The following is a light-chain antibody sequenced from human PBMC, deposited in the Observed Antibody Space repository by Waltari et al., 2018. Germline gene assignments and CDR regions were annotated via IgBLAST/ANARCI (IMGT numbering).Light chain of an antibody. CDR1: QNPNGY. J-gene: IGKJ2*03. V-gene: IGKV3-11*01. CDR2: SVS. CDR3: FHHSSGYG. Sequence: LTQSPDTLSLSPGERATLSCRASQNPNGYLVWYHQKPGQAPRLLIHSVSTRATGVPERFSGSGSGTEFTLTISNLEPEDVGVYTCFHHSSGYGFGQGTKVEIK.